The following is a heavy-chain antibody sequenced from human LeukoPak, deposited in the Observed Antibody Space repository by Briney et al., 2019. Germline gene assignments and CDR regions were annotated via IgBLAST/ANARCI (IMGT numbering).Heavy chain of an antibody. CDR2: IYHSGST. CDR3: AREGRGATHYYYYMDG. Sequence: SETPSLTCTVSGYPISSTYYWGWIRQPPGKGLEWIGSIYHSGSTYYNPSLKSRVTISVDASKNQFSLMLNSVTAADTAVYYCAREGRGATHYYYYMDGWGKGTTVTVSS. D-gene: IGHD1-26*01. V-gene: IGHV4-38-2*02. CDR1: GYPISSTYY. J-gene: IGHJ6*03.